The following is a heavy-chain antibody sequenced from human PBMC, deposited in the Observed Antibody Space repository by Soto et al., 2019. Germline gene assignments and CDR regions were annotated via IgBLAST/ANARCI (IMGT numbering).Heavy chain of an antibody. Sequence: ASVKVSCKASGYTFTSYAMHWVRQAHGQRLEWMGWINAGNGNTKYSQKFQGRVTMTADKSTSTAYMELSSLRSEDTAIYYCASSYGSGYRAFDYWGQGALVTVSS. V-gene: IGHV1-3*01. CDR2: INAGNGNT. J-gene: IGHJ4*02. CDR3: ASSYGSGYRAFDY. D-gene: IGHD3-10*01. CDR1: GYTFTSYA.